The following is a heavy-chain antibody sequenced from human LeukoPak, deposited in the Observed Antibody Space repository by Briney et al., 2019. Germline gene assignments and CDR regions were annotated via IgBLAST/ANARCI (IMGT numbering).Heavy chain of an antibody. V-gene: IGHV1-69*04. CDR2: IVPILGIA. Sequence: GASVKVSCKASEGTFSSYAISWVRQAAGQGLEWMGRIVPILGIANHAQKLQGRVTITADKSTRTAYMELSSLRSEDTAVYYCARVLGSGSYLYFDYWGQGTLVTVSS. J-gene: IGHJ4*02. CDR1: EGTFSSYA. D-gene: IGHD1-26*01. CDR3: ARVLGSGSYLYFDY.